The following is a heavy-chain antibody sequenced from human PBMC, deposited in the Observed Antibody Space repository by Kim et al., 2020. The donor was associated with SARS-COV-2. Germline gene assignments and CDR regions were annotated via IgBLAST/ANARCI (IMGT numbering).Heavy chain of an antibody. CDR3: AGGDWFDP. V-gene: IGHV1-8*01. CDR2: SGNT. J-gene: IGHJ5*02. Sequence: SGNTGYAQKFQGRVTMTRNTSISTAYMELSSLRSEDTAVYYCAGGDWFDPWGQGTLVTVSS.